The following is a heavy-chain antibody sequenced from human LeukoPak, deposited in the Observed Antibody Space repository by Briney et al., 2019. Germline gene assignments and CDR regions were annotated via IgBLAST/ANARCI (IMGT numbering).Heavy chain of an antibody. Sequence: GGSLRLSCAASGFTFSSYSMNWVRQAPGKGLEWVSSISSSSTYIHYADSVKGRFTISRDNAKNSLYLQMNSLRAEDTAVYYCAREVGATFFDYWGQGTLVTVSS. D-gene: IGHD1-26*01. V-gene: IGHV3-21*01. CDR3: AREVGATFFDY. CDR1: GFTFSSYS. CDR2: ISSSSTYI. J-gene: IGHJ4*02.